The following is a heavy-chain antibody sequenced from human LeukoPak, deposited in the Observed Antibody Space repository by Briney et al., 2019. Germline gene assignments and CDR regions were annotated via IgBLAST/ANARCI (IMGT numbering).Heavy chain of an antibody. CDR1: GFTFSSYW. CDR3: TVDTAMVDHY. D-gene: IGHD5-18*01. J-gene: IGHJ4*02. V-gene: IGHV3-74*01. Sequence: GRSLRLSCAASGFTFSSYWMHWVRHAPGKGLVWVSRINSDGSSTSYADSVKGRFTISRDNAKNTLYLQMNSLRAEDTAVYYCTVDTAMVDHYWGQGTLVTVSS. CDR2: INSDGSST.